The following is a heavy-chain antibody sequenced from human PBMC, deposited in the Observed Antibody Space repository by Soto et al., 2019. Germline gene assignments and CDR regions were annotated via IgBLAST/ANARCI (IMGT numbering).Heavy chain of an antibody. D-gene: IGHD3-22*01. CDR3: AIDLGRSADYYTDF. V-gene: IGHV1-18*01. J-gene: IGHJ4*02. CDR1: GYTFPNYG. Sequence: GASVKASCKASGYTFPNYGITWVRQAPAQGLEWMGWISAYKTNIKYAQKFQGRVTLTTDTSTSTAYMELRSLRSDDTAIYYCAIDLGRSADYYTDFWGQ. CDR2: ISAYKTNI.